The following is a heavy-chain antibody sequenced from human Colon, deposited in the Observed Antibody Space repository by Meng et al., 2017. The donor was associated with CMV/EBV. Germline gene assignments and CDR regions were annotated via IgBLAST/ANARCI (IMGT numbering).Heavy chain of an antibody. CDR2: ISWNSGSI. D-gene: IGHD6-6*01. Sequence: SCAASGFTFDDYAMHWVRQAPGKGLEWVSGISWNSGSIGYADSVKGRFTISRGNAKNSLYLQMKSLRAENTALYYCAKGPYSSSSKGWFDPWGQGTLVTVSS. CDR1: GFTFDDYA. CDR3: AKGPYSSSSKGWFDP. V-gene: IGHV3-9*01. J-gene: IGHJ5*02.